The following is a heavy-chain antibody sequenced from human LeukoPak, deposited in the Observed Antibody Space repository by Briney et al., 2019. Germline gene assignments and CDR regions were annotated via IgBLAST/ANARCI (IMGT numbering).Heavy chain of an antibody. J-gene: IGHJ2*01. V-gene: IGHV4-59*01. CDR1: GGSISTYY. CDR3: ARYYYDSSGAWRYYDL. CDR2: IYYTGST. D-gene: IGHD3-22*01. Sequence: SETLSLTCTLSGGSISTYYWTWIRQPPGKGLEWIGYIYYTGSTNYNPSLKSRVTISVDTSKNQFPLELSSVTAADTAVYYCARYYYDSSGAWRYYDLWGRGTLVTVSS.